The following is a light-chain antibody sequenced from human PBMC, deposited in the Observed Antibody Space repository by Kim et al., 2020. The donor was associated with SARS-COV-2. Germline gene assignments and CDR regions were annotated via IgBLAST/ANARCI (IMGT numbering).Light chain of an antibody. CDR3: NCRDSSGNHLV. V-gene: IGLV3-19*01. J-gene: IGLJ2*01. CDR2: GEN. CDR1: SLRNYY. Sequence: ALGQTVRITCQGDSLRNYYASWYQQKPGQAPVFVIYGENNRPSGIPDRFSGSFSGNTASLTITGAQAEDEADYYCNCRDSSGNHLVFGGGTQLTV.